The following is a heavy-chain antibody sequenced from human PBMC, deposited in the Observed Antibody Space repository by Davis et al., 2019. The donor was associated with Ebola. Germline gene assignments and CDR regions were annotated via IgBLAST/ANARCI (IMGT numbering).Heavy chain of an antibody. V-gene: IGHV3-23*01. CDR2: MSASDGSK. D-gene: IGHD3-10*01. Sequence: GESLKISCVAPGFTFDTCAMSWVRQAPGKGLAWLSAMSASDGSKYYADSVKGRFTISRDNSKNTLYLQMTSLRAEDTATYYCAKDNEFGDYSYFRSWGQGTLVTVSS. CDR1: GFTFDTCA. J-gene: IGHJ5*02. CDR3: AKDNEFGDYSYFRS.